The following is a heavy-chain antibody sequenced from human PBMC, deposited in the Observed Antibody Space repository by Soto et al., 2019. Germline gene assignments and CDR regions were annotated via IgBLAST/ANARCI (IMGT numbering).Heavy chain of an antibody. CDR1: GAALNSGNDY. V-gene: IGHV4-31*03. CDR3: ARLRIATNNYKWFDP. Sequence: SETLSLTCSVSGAALNSGNDYWSWIRQVPGKGLEWIGHIYVTGAVDYNPSLRARITISQDTSERQFSLNLRLVAAADTAVYYCARLRIATNNYKWFDPWGQGTLVPVSS. CDR2: IYVTGAV. J-gene: IGHJ5*02. D-gene: IGHD2-21*01.